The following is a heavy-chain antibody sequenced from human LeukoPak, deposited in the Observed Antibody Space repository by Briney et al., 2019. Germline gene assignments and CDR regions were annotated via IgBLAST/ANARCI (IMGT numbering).Heavy chain of an antibody. J-gene: IGHJ4*02. Sequence: GASVKVSCKASGYTFTGYYMHWARQAPGQGLEWMGWINPNSGGTNYAQKFQGWVTMTRDTSISTAYMELSRLRSDDTAVYYCARAGGGSSGWYSLDYWGQGTLVTVSS. CDR3: ARAGGGSSGWYSLDY. D-gene: IGHD6-19*01. V-gene: IGHV1-2*04. CDR1: GYTFTGYY. CDR2: INPNSGGT.